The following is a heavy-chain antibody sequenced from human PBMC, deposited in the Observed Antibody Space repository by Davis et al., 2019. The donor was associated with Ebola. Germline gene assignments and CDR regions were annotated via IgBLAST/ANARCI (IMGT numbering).Heavy chain of an antibody. CDR1: GGTFSSYA. CDR3: AREWLSGSGDYVGPFDYYYGMDV. V-gene: IGHV1-69*06. CDR2: IIPIFGTA. Sequence: SVKVSCKASGGTFSSYAISWVRQAPGQGLEWMGGIIPIFGTANYAQKFQGRVTITADKSTSTAYMELSSLRSEDTAVYYCAREWLSGSGDYVGPFDYYYGMDVWGQGTTVTVSS. D-gene: IGHD4-17*01. J-gene: IGHJ6*02.